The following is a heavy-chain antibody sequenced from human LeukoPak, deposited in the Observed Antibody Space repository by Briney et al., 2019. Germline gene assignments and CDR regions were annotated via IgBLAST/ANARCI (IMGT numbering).Heavy chain of an antibody. CDR2: ISYDGSNK. D-gene: IGHD5-18*01. J-gene: IGHJ4*02. Sequence: QPGRSLRLSCAASGFTFSSYGMHWVRQAPGKGLEWVAVISYDGSNKYYADSVKGRFTISRDNSKNTLYLQMNSLRAEDTAVYYCAKDRRLGGYGDGFDYWGQGTLVTVSS. CDR1: GFTFSSYG. V-gene: IGHV3-30*18. CDR3: AKDRRLGGYGDGFDY.